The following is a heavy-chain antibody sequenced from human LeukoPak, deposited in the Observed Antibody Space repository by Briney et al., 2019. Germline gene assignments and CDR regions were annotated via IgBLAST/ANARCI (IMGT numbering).Heavy chain of an antibody. V-gene: IGHV1-2*02. Sequence: ASVKVFCKTSGYSFTDYYMHWVRQAPGQGLEWMGWIYPNSGGTSSAQKFQGRVTMTRDTSITTVYMEVSWLTSDDTAIYYCARADRLHGGPYLIGPWGQGTLVTVSS. CDR2: IYPNSGGT. CDR3: ARADRLHGGPYLIGP. J-gene: IGHJ5*02. D-gene: IGHD2-21*01. CDR1: GYSFTDYY.